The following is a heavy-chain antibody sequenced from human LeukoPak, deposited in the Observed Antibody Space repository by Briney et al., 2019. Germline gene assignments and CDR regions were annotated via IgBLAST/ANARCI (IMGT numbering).Heavy chain of an antibody. V-gene: IGHV4-59*01. D-gene: IGHD3-10*01. CDR2: IYYSGST. CDR3: ARGFGEPDFDY. CDR1: GGSISSYY. Sequence: PSETLSLTCTVSGGSISSYYWSWIRQPPGKGLEWIGYIYYSGSTNYNPSLKSRVTISVDTSKNQFSLKLSSVTAADTAVYYCARGFGEPDFDYWGQGTLVTVSS. J-gene: IGHJ4*02.